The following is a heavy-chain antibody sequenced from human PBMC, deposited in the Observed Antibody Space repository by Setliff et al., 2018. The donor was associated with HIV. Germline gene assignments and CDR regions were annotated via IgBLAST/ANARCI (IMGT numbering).Heavy chain of an antibody. CDR1: GFTFSRYE. V-gene: IGHV3-48*03. CDR2: ISSSGITK. J-gene: IGHJ4*02. D-gene: IGHD3-9*01. CDR3: AKDMVAGHVYDILTANLGFDY. Sequence: GGSLRLSCAASGFTFSRYEMSWVRQAPGKGLEWLSYISSSGITKHYADSVKGRFTISRDNAKNSLYLHMNRLRAEDTAVYYCAKDMVAGHVYDILTANLGFDYWGQGTLVT.